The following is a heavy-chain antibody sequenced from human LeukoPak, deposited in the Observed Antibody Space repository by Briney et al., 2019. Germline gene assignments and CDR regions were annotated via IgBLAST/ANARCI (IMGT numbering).Heavy chain of an antibody. Sequence: GGSLRLSCAGSGFTFSSFEMNWLRKAPGKGLEWVSFISTSGTTIYYADSVKGRFTISRDNAKNSLYLQMNSLRAEDTAVYYCARRFWGLDYWGQGTLVTVSS. D-gene: IGHD3-16*01. CDR1: GFTFSSFE. J-gene: IGHJ4*02. V-gene: IGHV3-48*03. CDR2: ISTSGTTI. CDR3: ARRFWGLDY.